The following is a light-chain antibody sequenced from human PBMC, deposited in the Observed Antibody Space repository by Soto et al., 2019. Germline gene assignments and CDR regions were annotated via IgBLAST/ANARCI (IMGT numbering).Light chain of an antibody. V-gene: IGKV3-20*01. Sequence: EIVLTQSPGTLSLSPGERATLSCRASQSVSSSYLAWYQQKPGQAPRLLIYGASSRATGIPDRFSGSASGTDFTLTISRLEPEDFAVYYCQQYGSSPPITFGPGTKVHIK. CDR3: QQYGSSPPIT. J-gene: IGKJ3*01. CDR1: QSVSSSY. CDR2: GAS.